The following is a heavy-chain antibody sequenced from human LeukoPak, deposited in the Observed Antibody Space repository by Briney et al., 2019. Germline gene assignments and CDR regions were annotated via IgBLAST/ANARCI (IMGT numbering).Heavy chain of an antibody. Sequence: GGSLRLSGAASGFTFSSYGMSAVRQAPGNGLEWVSAISGIGGSTYYADSVNGRFTISRDNSKNTLYLHMNSLRDEDTAVYYCAKSPAMVRSWNVAYYFDYWGQGTLVTVSS. CDR2: ISGIGGST. D-gene: IGHD3-10*01. J-gene: IGHJ4*02. V-gene: IGHV3-23*01. CDR1: GFTFSSYG. CDR3: AKSPAMVRSWNVAYYFDY.